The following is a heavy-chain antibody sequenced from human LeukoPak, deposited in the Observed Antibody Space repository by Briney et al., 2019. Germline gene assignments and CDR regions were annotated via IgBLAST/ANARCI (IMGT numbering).Heavy chain of an antibody. V-gene: IGHV3-66*01. J-gene: IGHJ4*02. D-gene: IGHD2-15*01. Sequence: GGSLRLSCAASGFTVSSNYMSWVRQAPGKGLEGVSVIYSGGSTYYADSVKGRFTISRDNSKNTLYLQMNSLRAEDTAVYYCARTVVVAATPYYFDYWGQGTLVTVSS. CDR2: IYSGGST. CDR3: ARTVVVAATPYYFDY. CDR1: GFTVSSNY.